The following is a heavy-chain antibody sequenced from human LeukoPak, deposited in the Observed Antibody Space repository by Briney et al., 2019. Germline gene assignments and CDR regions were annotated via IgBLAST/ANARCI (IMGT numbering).Heavy chain of an antibody. D-gene: IGHD3-10*01. V-gene: IGHV3-30-3*01. J-gene: IGHJ4*02. CDR1: GFTFSSYA. CDR2: ISYDGSNK. Sequence: PGRSLRLSCAASGFTFSSYAMHLVRQAPGKGLEWVAVISYDGSNKYYADSVKGRFTISRDNSKNTLYLQMNSLRAEDTAVYYCARDHLNMVRGVIRGYFDYWGQGTLVTVSS. CDR3: ARDHLNMVRGVIRGYFDY.